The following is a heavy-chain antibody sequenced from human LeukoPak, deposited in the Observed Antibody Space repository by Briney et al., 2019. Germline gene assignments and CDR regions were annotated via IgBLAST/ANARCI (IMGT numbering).Heavy chain of an antibody. CDR1: AFTFTNHG. CDR3: AKEHSIVWFEYGMDV. D-gene: IGHD2-21*01. V-gene: IGHV3-30*18. J-gene: IGHJ6*02. CDR2: ISYDGTNK. Sequence: PGGSLRLSCAASAFTFTNHGMHWVRQAPGKGLEWVALISYDGTNKYYAESVKGRFAISRDNSKSTLYLQMNSLRPEDTAAYYCAKEHSIVWFEYGMDVWGQGTTATVSS.